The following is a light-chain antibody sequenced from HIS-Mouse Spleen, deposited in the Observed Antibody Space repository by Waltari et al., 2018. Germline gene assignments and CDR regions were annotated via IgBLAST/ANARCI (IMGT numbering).Light chain of an antibody. CDR2: DAS. V-gene: IGKV3-11*01. CDR3: QQRSNWPPLT. CDR1: QSVSSY. J-gene: IGKJ3*01. Sequence: EIVLTQSPATLSLSPGERATLSCRASQSVSSYLAWYQQKPGQAPRLLIYDASNGATGIPARFSGSGSGTDFTLTISSLEPEDFAVYYCQQRSNWPPLTFGPGTKVDIK.